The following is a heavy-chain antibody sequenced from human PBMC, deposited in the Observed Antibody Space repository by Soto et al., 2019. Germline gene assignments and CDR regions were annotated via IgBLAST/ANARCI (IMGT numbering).Heavy chain of an antibody. V-gene: IGHV1-46*01. CDR1: GYTFTSYY. CDR2: INPSGGST. D-gene: IGHD2-21*02. J-gene: IGHJ4*02. Sequence: ASVKVSCKASGYTFTSYYMHWVRQAPGQGLEWMGIINPSGGSTSYAQKFQGRVTVTRDTSTSTVYMELSSLRSEDTAVYYCARDGAYCGGDCYSDYWGQGTLVTVSS. CDR3: ARDGAYCGGDCYSDY.